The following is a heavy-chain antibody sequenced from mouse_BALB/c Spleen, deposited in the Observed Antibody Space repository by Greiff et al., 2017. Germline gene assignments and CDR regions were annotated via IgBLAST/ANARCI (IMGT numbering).Heavy chain of an antibody. J-gene: IGHJ2*01. Sequence: EVQLVESGAELVKPGASVKLSCTASGFNIKDTYMHWVKQRPEQGLEWIGRIDPANGNTKYDPKFQGKATITADTSSNTAYLQLSSLTSEDTAVYYCARGAYRYDLDYWGQGTTLTVSS. V-gene: IGHV14-3*02. CDR2: IDPANGNT. CDR3: ARGAYRYDLDY. CDR1: GFNIKDTY. D-gene: IGHD2-14*01.